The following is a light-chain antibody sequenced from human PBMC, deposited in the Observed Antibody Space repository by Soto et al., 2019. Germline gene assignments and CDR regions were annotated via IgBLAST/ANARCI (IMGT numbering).Light chain of an antibody. CDR3: SSFTTNRFYI. CDR2: GVR. CDR1: SNDIGAFDY. V-gene: IGLV2-14*01. Sequence: QSVLTQPTSVSGSRGQSMNIYCTGNSNDIGAFDYVSWYQQHPGKAPRLLIHGVRNRPPGISSRFSGSKSGLTASLTISGLRAEDEADYYCSSFTTNRFYIFGPGTKVTVL. J-gene: IGLJ1*01.